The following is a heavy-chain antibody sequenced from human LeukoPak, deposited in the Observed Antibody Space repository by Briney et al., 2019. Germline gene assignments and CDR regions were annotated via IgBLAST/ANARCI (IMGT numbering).Heavy chain of an antibody. J-gene: IGHJ6*03. D-gene: IGHD4-17*01. Sequence: GASVKVSCKASGYTFTTYNINWVRQAPGQGLEWMGWINTNTGNPTYAHGFTGRVVFSLDTSVSTAYLQISSLKAEDTAVYYCARRGREDGDYSVSYYYMDVWGKGTTVTVSS. CDR3: ARRGREDGDYSVSYYYMDV. CDR2: INTNTGNP. V-gene: IGHV7-4-1*02. CDR1: GYTFTTYN.